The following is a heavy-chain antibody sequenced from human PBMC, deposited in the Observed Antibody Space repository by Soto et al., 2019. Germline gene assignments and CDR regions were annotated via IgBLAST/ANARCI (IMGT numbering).Heavy chain of an antibody. J-gene: IGHJ4*02. CDR1: GFTFSSYG. V-gene: IGHV3-30*18. CDR2: ISYDGSYK. D-gene: IGHD3-22*01. Sequence: PGGSLRLSCAASGFTFSSYGMHWVRQAPGKGLEWVAIISYDGSYKYYADSVKGRFTISRDNSKNTLYLQMNSLRAEDTAVYYCAKDGAMIVVVTHFDYWGQGTLVTVSS. CDR3: AKDGAMIVVVTHFDY.